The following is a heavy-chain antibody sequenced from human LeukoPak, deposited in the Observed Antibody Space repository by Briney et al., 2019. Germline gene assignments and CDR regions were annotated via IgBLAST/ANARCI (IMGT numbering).Heavy chain of an antibody. D-gene: IGHD6-25*01. Sequence: SETLSLTCAVNGGSFTVLYWYWIRQPPGKGLEWIGEINHSGSTSYNPSLKSRATISVDTSRNQFSLKLSSMTAADTAVYYCLVAAAALGSQHWGQGTLVTVSS. J-gene: IGHJ1*01. CDR2: INHSGST. V-gene: IGHV4-34*01. CDR3: LVAAAALGSQH. CDR1: GGSFTVLY.